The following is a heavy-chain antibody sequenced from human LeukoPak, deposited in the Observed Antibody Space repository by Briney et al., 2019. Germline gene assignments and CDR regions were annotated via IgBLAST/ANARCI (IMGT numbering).Heavy chain of an antibody. CDR3: ARLTVVPAAIGA. CDR1: GGSISSGDDY. J-gene: IGHJ1*01. CDR2: IYYSGST. V-gene: IGHV4-30-4*08. Sequence: PSETLSLTCTVSGGSISSGDDYWRWIRQPPGKGLERIGYIYYSGSTYYNPSLKSRVTISVDTSKNQFSLKLSSVTAADTAVYYCARLTVVPAAIGAWGQGTRVTVSS. D-gene: IGHD2-2*02.